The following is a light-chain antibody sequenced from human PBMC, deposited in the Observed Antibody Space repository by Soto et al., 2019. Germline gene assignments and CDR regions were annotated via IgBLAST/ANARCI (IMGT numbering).Light chain of an antibody. V-gene: IGKV3D-15*01. J-gene: IGKJ5*01. Sequence: EIVLTQSPGTLSLSPGQRATLSFMASQTVRSSYVAWYQKKPGQPPKLLIYLASNRAAGVPARFSGSGSGTEFTLTISSLQSEDFAVYYCQQYNNWPRTFGQGTRLEIK. CDR3: QQYNNWPRT. CDR1: QTVRSS. CDR2: LAS.